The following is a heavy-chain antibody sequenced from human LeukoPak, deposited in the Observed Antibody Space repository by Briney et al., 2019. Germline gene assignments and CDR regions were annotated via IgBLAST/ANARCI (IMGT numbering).Heavy chain of an antibody. CDR3: ARGSGILRFLEWLGVYYYGMDV. CDR1: GYTFTSYD. D-gene: IGHD3-3*01. CDR2: MNPNRGNT. V-gene: IGHV1-8*01. Sequence: GASVKVSCKASGYTFTSYDINWVRQATGQGLEWMGWMNPNRGNTGYAQKFQGRVTMTRNTSISTAYMELSSLRSEDTAVYYCARGSGILRFLEWLGVYYYGMDVWGQGTTVTVSS. J-gene: IGHJ6*02.